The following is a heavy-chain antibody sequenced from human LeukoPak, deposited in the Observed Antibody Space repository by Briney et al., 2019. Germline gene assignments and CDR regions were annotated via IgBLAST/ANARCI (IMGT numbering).Heavy chain of an antibody. Sequence: GESLKISCKGSGYSFFNYWIGWVRQMPGKGLEWMGIIYPGGSDTRYSPSFQGQVTISADKSNSTAYLQWSNLKASDTAMYYCASQDNSGWQNWGQGTLVTVSS. CDR2: IYPGGSDT. CDR1: GYSFFNYW. CDR3: ASQDNSGWQN. D-gene: IGHD6-19*01. V-gene: IGHV5-51*01. J-gene: IGHJ4*02.